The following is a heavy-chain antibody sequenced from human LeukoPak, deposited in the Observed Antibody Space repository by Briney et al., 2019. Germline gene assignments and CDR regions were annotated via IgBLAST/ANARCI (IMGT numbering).Heavy chain of an antibody. Sequence: GGSLRLSCAAFGFTFFNYAMSWVRQSPGKGLEWVSIISGSGGNTNYADSVKGRFTISRDNSNNTLYLQMNSLRAEDTAVYYCAKDLSYCSGGTCYTSRYYGMDVWGQGTTVTVSS. V-gene: IGHV3-23*01. CDR1: GFTFFNYA. CDR3: AKDLSYCSGGTCYTSRYYGMDV. CDR2: ISGSGGNT. D-gene: IGHD2-15*01. J-gene: IGHJ6*02.